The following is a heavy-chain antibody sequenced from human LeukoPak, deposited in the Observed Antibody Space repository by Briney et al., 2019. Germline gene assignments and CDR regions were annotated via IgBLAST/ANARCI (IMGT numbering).Heavy chain of an antibody. CDR3: ARTLGDHLAHYYYYGMDV. Sequence: SETLSLTCTVSGGSISSSSYYWGWIRQPPGKGLEWIGSIYYSGSTYYNPSLKSRVTISVDTSKNQFSLKLSSVTAADTAVYYCARTLGDHLAHYYYYGMDVWGQGTTVTVS. D-gene: IGHD1-14*01. J-gene: IGHJ6*02. CDR2: IYYSGST. CDR1: GGSISSSSYY. V-gene: IGHV4-39*07.